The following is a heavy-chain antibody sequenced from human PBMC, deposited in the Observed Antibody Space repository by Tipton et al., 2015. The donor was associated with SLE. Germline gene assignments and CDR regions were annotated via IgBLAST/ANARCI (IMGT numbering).Heavy chain of an antibody. J-gene: IGHJ4*02. CDR3: ARDGHGSGSYDY. D-gene: IGHD3-10*01. CDR2: IYTSGST. Sequence: TLSLTCTVSGDSISRGGFYWTWIRQHPGKGLEWIGYIYTSGSTHSNPSLTSRIIISVDMSKNQFSLKLTSVTAADTAVYYCARDGHGSGSYDYWGQGTLVTVSS. CDR1: GDSISRGGFY. V-gene: IGHV4-31*03.